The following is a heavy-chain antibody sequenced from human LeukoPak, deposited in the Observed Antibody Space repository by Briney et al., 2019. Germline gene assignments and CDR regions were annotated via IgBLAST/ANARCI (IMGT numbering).Heavy chain of an antibody. Sequence: SETLSLTCTVSGGSISSGNYHWAWIRQPPGKGLECIGSIYHTGNTYYNSSLESRVTISVDMSKNQFSLKLSSVTAADTAVYYCARQISPAYFDYWGQGTLVTVSS. CDR3: ARQISPAYFDY. CDR1: GGSISSGNYH. CDR2: IYHTGNT. J-gene: IGHJ4*02. V-gene: IGHV4-39*01.